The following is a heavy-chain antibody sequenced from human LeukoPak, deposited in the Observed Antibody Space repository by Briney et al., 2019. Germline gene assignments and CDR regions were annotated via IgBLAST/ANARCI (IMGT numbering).Heavy chain of an antibody. Sequence: SETLSLTCTVSGGSISSSSYYWGWIRQPPGKGLEWIGSIYYSGSTYYNPSLKSRVTISVDTSKNQFSLKLSSVTAADTAVYYCARGGYYDSSGYIDYWGQGTLVTVSS. J-gene: IGHJ4*02. CDR3: ARGGYYDSSGYIDY. CDR2: IYYSGST. V-gene: IGHV4-39*07. D-gene: IGHD3-22*01. CDR1: GGSISSSSYY.